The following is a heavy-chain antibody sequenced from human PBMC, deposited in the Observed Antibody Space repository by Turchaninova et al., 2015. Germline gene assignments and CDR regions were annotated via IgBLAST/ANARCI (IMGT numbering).Heavy chain of an antibody. V-gene: IGHV4-59*08. D-gene: IGHD3-10*01. Sequence: QVQLQESGPGLVKPSETLSLTCTVSGGSVSDYYWSWIRQPPGKGLEWIGYISYSRSTNYNPSLKGRVTISVDTPKNQFSLKLNSVTAADTAVYFCARSYGSGNYFDNWGQGTLVTVSS. CDR3: ARSYGSGNYFDN. CDR2: ISYSRST. CDR1: GGSVSDYY. J-gene: IGHJ4*02.